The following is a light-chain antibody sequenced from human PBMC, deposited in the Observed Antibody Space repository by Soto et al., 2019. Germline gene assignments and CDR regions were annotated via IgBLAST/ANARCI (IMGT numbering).Light chain of an antibody. CDR3: QQRSNWPWT. CDR2: DAS. V-gene: IGKV3-11*01. J-gene: IGKJ1*01. CDR1: QSVSSY. Sequence: EIVLTQSPATLSLSPGEGATLSCSASQSVSSYLARYQQKPGQAPRLLIYDASNRAPGIPARFSGSGSGTDFALTISSLEPEDFAVYYCQQRSNWPWTFGKGTKVE.